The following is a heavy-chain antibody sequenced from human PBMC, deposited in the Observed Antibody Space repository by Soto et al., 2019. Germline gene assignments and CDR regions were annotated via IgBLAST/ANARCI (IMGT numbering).Heavy chain of an antibody. V-gene: IGHV1-69*02. CDR2: IIPLLTVT. J-gene: IGHJ3*01. Sequence: QVHLIQSGAEVKKPGSSVKVSCKAAGGTFNTYTLIWVRQAPGHGLEWMGRIIPLLTVTNSAQKFQGSLTLTADKATGTAFMELTSLRSDDTAVYYCSIGSWSAETFDVWGQGTMVTVSS. D-gene: IGHD2-2*01. CDR3: SIGSWSAETFDV. CDR1: GGTFNTYT.